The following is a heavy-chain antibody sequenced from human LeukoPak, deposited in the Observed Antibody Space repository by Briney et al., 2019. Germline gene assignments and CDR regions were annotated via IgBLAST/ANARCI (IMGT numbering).Heavy chain of an antibody. Sequence: GGSLRLSCAASGFTFSTYAMSWVRQAPGKGLEWVSAISRSGGSTYYADSVKGRFTISRDNSENTLYLQMNSLRAEDTAVYYCATGARVGSGNYYFDYRGQGTLVTVSS. V-gene: IGHV3-23*01. J-gene: IGHJ4*02. D-gene: IGHD1-1*01. CDR1: GFTFSTYA. CDR3: ATGARVGSGNYYFDY. CDR2: ISRSGGST.